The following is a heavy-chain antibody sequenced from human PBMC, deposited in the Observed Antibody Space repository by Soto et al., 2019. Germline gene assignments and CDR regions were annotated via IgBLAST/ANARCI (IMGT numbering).Heavy chain of an antibody. V-gene: IGHV1-3*01. CDR1: GYTFTSYA. CDR2: INAGNGNT. D-gene: IGHD3-3*01. CDR3: ARGAGSGFDY. Sequence: DSVKVTCKASGYTFTSYAMHWVLQAPGQRLEWMGWINAGNGNTKYSQKFQGRVTITRDTSASTAYMELSSLRSEDTAVYYCARGAGSGFDYWGQGTLVTVSS. J-gene: IGHJ4*02.